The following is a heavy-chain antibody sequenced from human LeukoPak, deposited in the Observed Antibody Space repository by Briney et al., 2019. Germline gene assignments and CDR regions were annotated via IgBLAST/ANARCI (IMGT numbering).Heavy chain of an antibody. CDR1: GLTFSDNT. CDR2: ISASGGPGT. D-gene: IGHD3-16*01. Sequence: GGSLRLSCAASGLTFSDNTSTWACHGPPKGLQLVSIISASGGPGTYNNAVRGRFTISRDDPRNTLYLQRISLGADDTGIYYCARGSSTLTRHLDYWGQGTPVTVSS. J-gene: IGHJ4*02. V-gene: IGHV3-23*01. CDR3: ARGSSTLTRHLDY.